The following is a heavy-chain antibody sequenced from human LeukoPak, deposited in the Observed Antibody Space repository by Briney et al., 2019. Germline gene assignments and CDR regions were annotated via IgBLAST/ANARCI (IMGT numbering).Heavy chain of an antibody. J-gene: IGHJ4*02. CDR2: ISGSGGST. CDR1: GFTFSSYA. CDR3: AKDRGYSSSLFDY. V-gene: IGHV3-23*01. D-gene: IGHD6-6*01. Sequence: LAGGSLRLSCAASGFTFSSYAMSWVRQAPGKGLEWVSAISGSGGSTYYADSVKGRFTISRDNSKNTLYLQMNSLRAEDTAVYYCAKDRGYSSSLFDYWGQGTLVTVPS.